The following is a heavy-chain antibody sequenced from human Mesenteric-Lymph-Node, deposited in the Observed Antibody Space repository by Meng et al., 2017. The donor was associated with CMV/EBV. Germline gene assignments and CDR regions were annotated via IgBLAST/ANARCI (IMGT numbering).Heavy chain of an antibody. CDR3: ARDDGGNSVLDN. Sequence: QVQLVESGGGLVKPGGSLRLSCAASGFTFSDYYMSWIRQAPGKGLEWVSYISSSGSTIDYADSVMGRFTISRDNAKNSVSLQMNSLRVEDTAVYYCARDDGGNSVLDNWGQGTLVTVSS. D-gene: IGHD4-23*01. J-gene: IGHJ4*02. CDR1: GFTFSDYY. V-gene: IGHV3-11*01. CDR2: ISSSGSTI.